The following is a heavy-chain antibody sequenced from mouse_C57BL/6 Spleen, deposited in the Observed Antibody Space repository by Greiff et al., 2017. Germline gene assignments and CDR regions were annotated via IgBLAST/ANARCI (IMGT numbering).Heavy chain of an antibody. V-gene: IGHV1-63*01. CDR2: IYPGGGYT. D-gene: IGHD2-4*01. Sequence: QVQLQQSGAELVRPGTSVKISCKASGYTFTNYWIGWAKQRPGHGLEWIGDIYPGGGYTNYNEKFKGKATLTADKSSSTAYMQFSSLTSEDSAIYYCARKGEYDYDEAWFAYWGQGTLVTVSA. CDR1: GYTFTNYW. CDR3: ARKGEYDYDEAWFAY. J-gene: IGHJ3*01.